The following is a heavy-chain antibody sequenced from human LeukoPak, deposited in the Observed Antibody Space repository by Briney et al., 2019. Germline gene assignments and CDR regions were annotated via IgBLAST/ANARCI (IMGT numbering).Heavy chain of an antibody. CDR3: AKDSGGDVL. J-gene: IGHJ4*02. CDR1: GFTFDDYA. CDR2: ISWNSGSI. D-gene: IGHD2-21*02. V-gene: IGHV3-9*01. Sequence: SLRLSCAASGFTFDDYAMHWVRQAPGKGLEWVSGISWNSGSIGYADSVKGRFTISRDNAKNSLYLQMNSLRAEDTALYYCAKDSGGDVLWGQGTLVTVSS.